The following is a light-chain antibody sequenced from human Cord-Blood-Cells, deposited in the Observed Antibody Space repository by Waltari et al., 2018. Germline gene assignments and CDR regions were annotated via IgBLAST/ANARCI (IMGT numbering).Light chain of an antibody. CDR3: QQRSNWPEWT. CDR1: QSVSSY. Sequence: EIVLTQSPATLSLSPGERATLPCRASQSVSSYLAWYQQKPGQAPRLLIYEASNRATGIPARFSGSGSGTDFTLTISSLEPEDFAVYYCQQRSNWPEWTFGQGTKVEIK. CDR2: EAS. V-gene: IGKV3-11*01. J-gene: IGKJ1*01.